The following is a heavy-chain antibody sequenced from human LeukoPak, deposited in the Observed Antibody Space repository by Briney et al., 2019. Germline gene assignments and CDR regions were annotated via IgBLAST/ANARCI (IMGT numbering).Heavy chain of an antibody. Sequence: PSETLSLTCTVSGGSISSGNYYWSWIRQHPGKGLEWIGYIHHSGSTYYNPSLKSRVIISVDTSKNQFSLKLSSVTAADAAVYYCARHGVVVAATPFDYWGQGTLVTVSS. CDR1: GGSISSGNYY. J-gene: IGHJ4*02. CDR2: IHHSGST. CDR3: ARHGVVVAATPFDY. D-gene: IGHD2-15*01. V-gene: IGHV4-31*03.